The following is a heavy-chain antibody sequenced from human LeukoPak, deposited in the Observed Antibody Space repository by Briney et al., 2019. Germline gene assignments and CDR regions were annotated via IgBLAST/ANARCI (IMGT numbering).Heavy chain of an antibody. CDR2: ISGSGGST. CDR1: GFTFSSYA. Sequence: GGSLRLSCAASGFTFSSYAMSWVRQAPGKGLEWVSAISGSGGSTYYADSVKDRFTMSRDNSKNTLYLQMNSLRAEDTAVYYCARDSLFRVRRYGSGSWFDYWGQGTLVTVSS. J-gene: IGHJ4*02. CDR3: ARDSLFRVRRYGSGSWFDY. V-gene: IGHV3-23*01. D-gene: IGHD3-10*01.